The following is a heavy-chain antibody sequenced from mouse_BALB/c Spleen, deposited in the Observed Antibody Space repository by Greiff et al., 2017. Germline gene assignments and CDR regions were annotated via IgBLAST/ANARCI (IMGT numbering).Heavy chain of an antibody. V-gene: IGHV1-14*01. CDR2: INPYNDGT. CDR3: ARRVMDY. Sequence: EVQLLESGPELVKPGASLTMSCTASGYTFTSYVMHWVKQKLGQGLEWIGYINPYNDGTKYNEKFKGKATLTSDKSSSTAYMELSSLTSEDSAVYYCARRVMDYWGQGTSVTVSS. CDR1: GYTFTSYV. J-gene: IGHJ4*01.